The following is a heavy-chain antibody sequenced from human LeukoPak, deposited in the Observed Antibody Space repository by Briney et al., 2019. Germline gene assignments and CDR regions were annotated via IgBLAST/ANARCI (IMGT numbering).Heavy chain of an antibody. Sequence: PGGSLRLSCAASGFTFSTYTMNWVRQAPGKGLEWVSSISSSSSYIYYADSVKGRFTISRDNAKNSLYLQMNSLRAEDTAVYYCAGWWSGSGLPPMDVWGQGTTVTVSS. CDR3: AGWWSGSGLPPMDV. V-gene: IGHV3-21*01. CDR2: ISSSSSYI. D-gene: IGHD3-10*01. CDR1: GFTFSTYT. J-gene: IGHJ6*02.